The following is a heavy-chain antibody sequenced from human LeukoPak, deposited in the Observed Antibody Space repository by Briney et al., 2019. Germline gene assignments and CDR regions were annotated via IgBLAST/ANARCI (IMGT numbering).Heavy chain of an antibody. Sequence: PSETLSLTCTVSGGSISSGGYYWSWIRQHPGKGLEWIGYIYYSGSTYYNPSLKSRVTISVDTSKNQFSLKLSSVTAADTAVYYCARGPPFLRTYYYDSSGYYYFDYWGQGTLVTVSS. J-gene: IGHJ4*02. CDR3: ARGPPFLRTYYYDSSGYYYFDY. D-gene: IGHD3-22*01. V-gene: IGHV4-31*03. CDR2: IYYSGST. CDR1: GGSISSGGYY.